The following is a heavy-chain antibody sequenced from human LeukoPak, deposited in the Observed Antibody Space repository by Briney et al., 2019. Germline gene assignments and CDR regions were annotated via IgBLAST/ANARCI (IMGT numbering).Heavy chain of an antibody. J-gene: IGHJ5*02. V-gene: IGHV4-39*01. CDR2: VHSSGST. D-gene: IGHD1-14*01. CDR3: ARHPGRSNWFDT. Sequence: SETLSLTCTVFGGSINSDAYYWDWIRHSPGKGLAWIGNVHSSGSTYYTPSLRGRVTISVDTSRNQFSLRLSSVTAADTAVYYCARHPGRSNWFDTWGQGILVTFSS. CDR1: GGSINSDAYY.